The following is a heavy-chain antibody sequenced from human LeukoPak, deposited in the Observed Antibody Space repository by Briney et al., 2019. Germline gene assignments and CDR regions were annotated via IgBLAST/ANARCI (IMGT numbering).Heavy chain of an antibody. V-gene: IGHV1-2*02. CDR1: GYNFNAYY. Sequence: ASVKVSCLASGYNFNAYYMHWVRQAPGQGLEWMGWINPNSGGTNYAQKFQGRVTRTRYTPIRTDYMELSRLRSDDTAVYYCARGQREYYDILTGYWMLDYWGQGTLVTVSS. CDR3: ARGQREYYDILTGYWMLDY. CDR2: INPNSGGT. D-gene: IGHD3-9*01. J-gene: IGHJ4*02.